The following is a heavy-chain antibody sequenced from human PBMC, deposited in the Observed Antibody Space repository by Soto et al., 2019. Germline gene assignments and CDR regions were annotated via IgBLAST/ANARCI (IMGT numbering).Heavy chain of an antibody. D-gene: IGHD1-26*01. J-gene: IGHJ4*02. CDR3: ARVPILGPTGDFDY. Sequence: QVHLVQSGAEVKRPGDSVKVSCQASGYTFTDYHIHWVRQAPGQGLEWMGRVTPRSGEVYYSPKFQGRVTLTRDTSISAAYMELTTLKFDDTAGFYCARVPILGPTGDFDYWGQGTLATVSS. CDR1: GYTFTDYH. CDR2: VTPRSGEV. V-gene: IGHV1-2*02.